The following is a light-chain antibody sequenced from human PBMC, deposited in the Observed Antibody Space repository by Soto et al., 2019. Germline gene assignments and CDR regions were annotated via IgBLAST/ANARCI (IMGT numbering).Light chain of an antibody. V-gene: IGKV1-9*01. CDR2: SAS. J-gene: IGKJ2*01. CDR1: QDVSSY. CDR3: RQLSCYRRT. Sequence: NQLTQSPSSLSAPVGDRVTITCRASQDVSSYLVWWHQKPGKDPELLIYSASTLQSGVPLRFFGGGSGKKFIRTISSLQPEDYSTFYYRQLSCYRRTFGQGTKLEI.